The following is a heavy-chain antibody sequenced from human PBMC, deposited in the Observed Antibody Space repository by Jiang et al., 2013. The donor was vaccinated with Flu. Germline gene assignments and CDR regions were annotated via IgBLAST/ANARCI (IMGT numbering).Heavy chain of an antibody. D-gene: IGHD1-26*01. Sequence: GAEVKKPGATVKLSCKVSGHTFIEYXTLXWVKQAPGKGLEWMGLVDPEDGETIYTEKFQDRVTITADTSTDTTYMELRGLRSEDTAVYYCATDSRYRGSDTEPIFFYYTDAWGEGTTVTVSS. CDR2: VDPEDGET. CDR1: GHTFIEYX. V-gene: IGHV1-69-2*01. CDR3: ATDSRYRGSDTEPIFFYYTDA. J-gene: IGHJ6*03.